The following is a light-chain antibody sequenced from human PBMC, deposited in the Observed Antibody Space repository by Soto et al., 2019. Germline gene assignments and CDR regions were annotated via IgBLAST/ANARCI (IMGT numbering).Light chain of an antibody. CDR3: CSYAGSSTYYV. CDR1: SSDVGSYNL. Sequence: LTQPASVSGSPGQSITISCTGTSSDVGSYNLVSWYQQHPGKAPKLMIYEVSKRPSGVSNRFSGSKSGNTASLTISGLQAEDEADYYCCSYAGSSTYYVFGTGTKVTVL. J-gene: IGLJ1*01. CDR2: EVS. V-gene: IGLV2-23*02.